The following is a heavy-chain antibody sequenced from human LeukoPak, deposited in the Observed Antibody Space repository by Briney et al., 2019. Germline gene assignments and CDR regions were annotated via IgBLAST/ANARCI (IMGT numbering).Heavy chain of an antibody. J-gene: IGHJ3*02. Sequence: PSETLSLTCTVSGGSISSGGYYWSWIRQHPGKGLEWIGYIYYSGSTYYNPSLKSRVTISVDTSKNQFSLKLSSVTAADTAVYYCARGWRGGYDSEIDAFDIWGQGTMVTVSS. CDR1: GGSISSGGYY. CDR2: IYYSGST. CDR3: ARGWRGGYDSEIDAFDI. D-gene: IGHD5-12*01. V-gene: IGHV4-31*03.